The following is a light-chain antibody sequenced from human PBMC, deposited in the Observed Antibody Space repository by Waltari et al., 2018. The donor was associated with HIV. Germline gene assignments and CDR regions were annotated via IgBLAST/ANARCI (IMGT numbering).Light chain of an antibody. CDR1: QTISTY. J-gene: IGKJ3*01. Sequence: DIQMTQSPSSLSASLGDRIIIPCRASQTISTYVNWYQQKAGRAPNLLIYAASTLQSGVPSRFSGSGSGTDFILTINSLKAEDFATYYCQQGYGRPTFGPGTRVDV. V-gene: IGKV1-39*01. CDR2: AAS. CDR3: QQGYGRPT.